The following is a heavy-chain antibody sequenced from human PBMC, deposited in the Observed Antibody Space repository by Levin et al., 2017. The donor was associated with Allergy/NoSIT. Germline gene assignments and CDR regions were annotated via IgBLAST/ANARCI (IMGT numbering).Heavy chain of an antibody. CDR1: GFTFSSYA. CDR2: ISYDGSNK. D-gene: IGHD1-26*01. CDR3: ARDSSRDHRYSGSYSHFDY. Sequence: GGSLRLSCAASGFTFSSYAMHWVRQAPGKGLEWVAVISYDGSNKYYADSVKGRFTISRDNSKNTLYLQMNSLRAEDTAVYYCARDSSRDHRYSGSYSHFDYWGQGTLVTVSS. J-gene: IGHJ4*02. V-gene: IGHV3-30*04.